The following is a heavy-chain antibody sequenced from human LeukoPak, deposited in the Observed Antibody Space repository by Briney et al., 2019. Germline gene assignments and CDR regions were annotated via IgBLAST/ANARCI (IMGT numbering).Heavy chain of an antibody. D-gene: IGHD6-19*01. CDR1: GFTFSSYW. V-gene: IGHV3-74*01. J-gene: IGHJ6*02. CDR3: ARDNLYSTGWYLTQLPGYYCGMDV. CDR2: LSTDGSTT. Sequence: PGGSLRLSCAGSGFTFSSYWMHWVRQAPGQRLVWLSRLSTDGSTTDYADSVKGRFTISRDNSKNTLYLQMNSLRAEDTAVYYCARDNLYSTGWYLTQLPGYYCGMDVWGQGTTVTVSS.